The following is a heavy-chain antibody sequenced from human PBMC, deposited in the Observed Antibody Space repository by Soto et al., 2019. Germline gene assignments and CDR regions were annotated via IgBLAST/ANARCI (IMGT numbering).Heavy chain of an antibody. D-gene: IGHD5-18*01. CDR3: ASPGRRVYSYGYVRKQGIDY. CDR2: IDPSDSYT. CDR1: GYSFTSYW. J-gene: IGHJ4*02. V-gene: IGHV5-10-1*01. Sequence: GESLKISCKGSGYSFTSYWISWVRQMPGKGLEWMGRIDPSDSYTNYSPSFQGHVTISADKSISTAYLQWSSLKASDTAMYYCASPGRRVYSYGYVRKQGIDYWCQGTPVTVSS.